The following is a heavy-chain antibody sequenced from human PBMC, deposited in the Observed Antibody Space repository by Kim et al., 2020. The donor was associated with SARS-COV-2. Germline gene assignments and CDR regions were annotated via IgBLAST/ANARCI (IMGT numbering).Heavy chain of an antibody. J-gene: IGHJ4*02. CDR2: IYSGGST. CDR3: AAGSSSGQNYCDY. V-gene: IGHV3-53*04. Sequence: GGSLRLSCAASGFIVSSNYMSWVRQAPGKGLEWVSVIYSGGSTYYADSVKAGLTSSRHNTKNTPYLQMNSLRTEETAEKYGAAGSSSGQNYCDYWGEG. CDR1: GFIVSSNY. D-gene: IGHD6-19*01.